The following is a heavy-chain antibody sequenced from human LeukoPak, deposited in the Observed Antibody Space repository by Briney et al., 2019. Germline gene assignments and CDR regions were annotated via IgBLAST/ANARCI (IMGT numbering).Heavy chain of an antibody. CDR2: ISAYNGNT. J-gene: IGHJ6*03. V-gene: IGHV1-18*01. D-gene: IGHD6-19*01. CDR1: GYTFTSYG. Sequence: EASVKVSCKASGYTFTSYGISWVRQAPGQGLEWMGWISAYNGNTNYAQKLQGRVTMTTDTSTSTAYMELRSLRSDDTAVYYCARVYEGSSGWYRGYYYYMDVWGKGTTVTVSS. CDR3: ARVYEGSSGWYRGYYYYMDV.